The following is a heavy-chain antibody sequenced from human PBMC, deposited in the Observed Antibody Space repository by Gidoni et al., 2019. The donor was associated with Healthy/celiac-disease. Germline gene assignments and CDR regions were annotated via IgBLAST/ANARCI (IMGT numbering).Heavy chain of an antibody. CDR1: GFTFSNAW. Sequence: EVQLVESGGGLVKPGGSLRLSCAASGFTFSNAWMSWVRQAPGKGLEWVGRIKSKTDGGTTDYAAPVKGRFTISRDDSKNTLYLQMNSLKTEDTAVYYCTTGRYSNYYYYYGMDVWGQGTTVTVSS. V-gene: IGHV3-15*01. CDR2: IKSKTDGGTT. J-gene: IGHJ6*02. D-gene: IGHD1-26*01. CDR3: TTGRYSNYYYYYGMDV.